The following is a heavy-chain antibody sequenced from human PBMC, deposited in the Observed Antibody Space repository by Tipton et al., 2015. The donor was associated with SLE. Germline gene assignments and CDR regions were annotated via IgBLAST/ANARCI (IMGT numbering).Heavy chain of an antibody. CDR2: SSHTGKT. Sequence: TLSLTCSVSGGSIDSYYWSWVRQPPGKRLEWIAYSSHTGKTEYNASLKGRATISIDASKNQFSLELRSVTAADTAVYYCARDSPRGAAYDQFDHWGQGILVTVSS. CDR1: GGSIDSYY. V-gene: IGHV4-59*01. CDR3: ARDSPRGAAYDQFDH. D-gene: IGHD5-12*01. J-gene: IGHJ5*02.